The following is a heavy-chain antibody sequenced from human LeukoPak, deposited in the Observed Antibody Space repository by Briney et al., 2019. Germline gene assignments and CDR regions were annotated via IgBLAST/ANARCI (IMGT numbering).Heavy chain of an antibody. D-gene: IGHD3-10*01. CDR1: GFTFNTYW. CDR2: INGDGSST. J-gene: IGHJ4*02. V-gene: IGHV3-74*01. Sequence: GGSLRLSCAASGFTFNTYWMHWVRQAPGEGLVWVSRINGDGSSTAYADSVKGRFTISRDNTKNSLYLQMNGLRAEDTAVYYCAREKGRGVISPYYDYWGQGTLVTVSS. CDR3: AREKGRGVISPYYDY.